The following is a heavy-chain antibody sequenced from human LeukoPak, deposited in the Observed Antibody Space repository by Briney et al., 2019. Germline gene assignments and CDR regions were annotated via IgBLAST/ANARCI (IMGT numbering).Heavy chain of an antibody. CDR1: GFTFSSYS. CDR3: ARDHRKIRIAVAGFYYYMDV. Sequence: PGGSLRLSCAASGFTFSSYSMNWVRQAPGKGLEWVSSISSSSSYIYYADSVKGRFTISRDNAKNSLYLQMNSLRAEDTAVYYCARDHRKIRIAVAGFYYYMDVWGKGTTVTISS. D-gene: IGHD6-19*01. J-gene: IGHJ6*03. V-gene: IGHV3-21*01. CDR2: ISSSSSYI.